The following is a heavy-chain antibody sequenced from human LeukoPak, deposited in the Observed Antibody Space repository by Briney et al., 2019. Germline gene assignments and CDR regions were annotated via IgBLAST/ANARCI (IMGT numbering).Heavy chain of an antibody. CDR3: ARDCSGGSCYLGY. CDR1: GFTFSRYS. D-gene: IGHD2-15*01. Sequence: GGSLRLSCAASGFTFSRYSINWVRQAPGKGLEWVSYISGSGGSILYADSVKGRFTISRDNSKNTLYLQMNSLRAEDTAVYYCARDCSGGSCYLGYWGQGTLVTVSS. V-gene: IGHV3-48*01. CDR2: ISGSGGSI. J-gene: IGHJ4*02.